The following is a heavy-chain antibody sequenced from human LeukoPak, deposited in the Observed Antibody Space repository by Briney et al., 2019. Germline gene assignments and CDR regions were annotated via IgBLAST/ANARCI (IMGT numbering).Heavy chain of an antibody. Sequence: SETLSLTCTVSGGSISSYYWSWIRQPPGKGLEWIGYIYYSGSTNYNPSLKSRVTISVDTSKNQFSLKLSSVTAADTAVYYCAREGGDTYYYDSSAFRAFDIWGQGTMVTVSS. CDR1: GGSISSYY. CDR3: AREGGDTYYYDSSAFRAFDI. V-gene: IGHV4-59*01. J-gene: IGHJ3*02. D-gene: IGHD3-22*01. CDR2: IYYSGST.